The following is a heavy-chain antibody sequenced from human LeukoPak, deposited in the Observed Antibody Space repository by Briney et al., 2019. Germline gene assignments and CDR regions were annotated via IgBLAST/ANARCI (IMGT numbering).Heavy chain of an antibody. V-gene: IGHV3-21*04. Sequence: GGSLRLSYAASGFTFSSYSMNWVRQAPGKGLEWVSSISSSSSYIYYADSVKGRFTISRDNAKNSLYLQMNSLRAEDTAVYYCARDPGSGYEEHFDYWGQGTLVTVSS. CDR2: ISSSSSYI. J-gene: IGHJ4*02. D-gene: IGHD5-12*01. CDR3: ARDPGSGYEEHFDY. CDR1: GFTFSSYS.